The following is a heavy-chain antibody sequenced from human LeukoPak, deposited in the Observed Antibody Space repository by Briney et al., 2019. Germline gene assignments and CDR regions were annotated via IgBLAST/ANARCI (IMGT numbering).Heavy chain of an antibody. J-gene: IGHJ4*02. CDR3: AGGARRQQPFDY. Sequence: GGSLRLSCAASEFTVSSNYMTWVRQAPGKGLEWVSVIYSGGSTYYADSVKGRFTISRDNSKNTLYLQMNSLRAEDTAVYYCAGGARRQQPFDYWGQGTLVTVSS. D-gene: IGHD6-13*01. CDR1: EFTVSSNY. V-gene: IGHV3-66*01. CDR2: IYSGGST.